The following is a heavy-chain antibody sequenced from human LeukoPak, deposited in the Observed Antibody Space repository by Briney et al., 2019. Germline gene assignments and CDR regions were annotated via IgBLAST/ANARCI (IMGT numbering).Heavy chain of an antibody. J-gene: IGHJ5*02. D-gene: IGHD3-3*01. V-gene: IGHV4-59*01. Sequence: PSETLSLTCTVSGGSISSYYWSWIRQPPGKGLEWIEYIYYSVSTNYNPSLKSRVTISVDTSKNQFSLKLSSVTAADTAVYYCARGSDDFWSGYQNWFDPWGQGTLVTVSS. CDR2: IYYSVST. CDR3: ARGSDDFWSGYQNWFDP. CDR1: GGSISSYY.